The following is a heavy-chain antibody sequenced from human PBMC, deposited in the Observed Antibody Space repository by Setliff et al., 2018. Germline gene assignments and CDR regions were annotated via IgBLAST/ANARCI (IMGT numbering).Heavy chain of an antibody. Sequence: GGSLRLSCAASGFTYSDYWMSWVRQAPGKGLEWVANIKLDGSEKHYVGSVKGRFTISRDNARNSVYLQMNSLRAEDAAVYYCATSDWYAAFDHWGQGTLVTVSS. CDR2: IKLDGSEK. J-gene: IGHJ4*02. V-gene: IGHV3-7*01. D-gene: IGHD6-19*01. CDR3: ATSDWYAAFDH. CDR1: GFTYSDYW.